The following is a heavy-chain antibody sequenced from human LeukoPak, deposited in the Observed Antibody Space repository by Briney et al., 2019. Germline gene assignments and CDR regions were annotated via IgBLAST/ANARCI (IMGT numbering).Heavy chain of an antibody. CDR3: ARRALYYYGSGSYADY. CDR2: IYYSGST. J-gene: IGHJ4*02. D-gene: IGHD3-10*01. CDR1: GGSISSSSYY. V-gene: IGHV4-39*01. Sequence: SETLSLTCTVSGGSISSSSYYWGWIRQPPGKGLEWIGSIYYSGSTYYNPSLKSRVTISADTSKNQFSLKLSSVTAADTAVYYCARRALYYYGSGSYADYWGQGTLVTVSS.